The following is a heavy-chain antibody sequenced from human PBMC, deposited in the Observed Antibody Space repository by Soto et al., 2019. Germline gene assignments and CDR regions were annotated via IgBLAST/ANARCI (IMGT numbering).Heavy chain of an antibody. V-gene: IGHV3-53*01. CDR3: ARDRTDSSSSHAFDI. CDR2: IYSGGST. CDR1: GFTVSSNY. D-gene: IGHD6-6*01. J-gene: IGHJ3*02. Sequence: GGSLRLSCAASGFTVSSNYMSWVRQAPGKGLEWVSVIYSGGSTYYADSVKGRFTISRDNSKNTLYLQMNSLRAEDTAVYYYARDRTDSSSSHAFDIWGQGTMVTVSS.